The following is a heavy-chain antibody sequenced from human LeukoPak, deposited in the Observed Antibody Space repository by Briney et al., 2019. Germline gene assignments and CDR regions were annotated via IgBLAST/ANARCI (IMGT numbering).Heavy chain of an antibody. J-gene: IGHJ6*02. CDR1: GFTLSSYA. CDR3: ARDLPGADYYYYGMDV. CDR2: ISYDGSNK. Sequence: AGGSLRLSCAASGFTLSSYAMHWVRQAPGKGLEWVAVISYDGSNKYYADSVKGRFTISRDNSKNTLYLQMNSLRAEDTAVYYCARDLPGADYYYYGMDVWGQGTTVTVSS. V-gene: IGHV3-30-3*01. D-gene: IGHD7-27*01.